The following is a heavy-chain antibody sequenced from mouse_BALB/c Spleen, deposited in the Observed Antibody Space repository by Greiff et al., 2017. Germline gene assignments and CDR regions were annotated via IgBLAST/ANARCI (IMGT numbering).Heavy chain of an antibody. Sequence: QVQLQQSGPELVKPGASVKISCKASGYAFSSSWMNWVKQRPGQGLEWIGRIYPGDGDTNYNGKFKGKATLTADKSSSTAYMQLSSLTSVDSAVYFCARSGAYYGNYFDYWGQGTTLTVSS. D-gene: IGHD2-10*01. J-gene: IGHJ2*01. V-gene: IGHV1-82*01. CDR2: IYPGDGDT. CDR3: ARSGAYYGNYFDY. CDR1: GYAFSSSW.